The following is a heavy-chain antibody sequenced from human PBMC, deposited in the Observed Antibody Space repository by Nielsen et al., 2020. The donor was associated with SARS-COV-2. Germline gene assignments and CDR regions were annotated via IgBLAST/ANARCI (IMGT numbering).Heavy chain of an antibody. J-gene: IGHJ6*02. Sequence: GSLRLSCTVSRGSISSYYWSWIRQPPGKGLEWIGYIYYSGSTNYDPSLKSRVTISVDTSKNQFSLKLSSVTAADTAVYYCARQQTSHSTYYYYGMDVWGQGTTVTVSS. V-gene: IGHV4-59*08. CDR2: IYYSGST. CDR3: ARQQTSHSTYYYYGMDV. CDR1: RGSISSYY.